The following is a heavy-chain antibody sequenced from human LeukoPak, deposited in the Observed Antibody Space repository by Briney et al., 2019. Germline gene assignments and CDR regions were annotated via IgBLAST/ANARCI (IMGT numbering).Heavy chain of an antibody. V-gene: IGHV4-39*07. CDR3: ARGIVGATLGAFGY. CDR1: GGSISSSSYY. D-gene: IGHD1-26*01. J-gene: IGHJ4*02. CDR2: IYYSGST. Sequence: SETLSLTCTVSGGSISSSSYYWGWIRQPPGKGLEWIGSIYYSGSTYYNPSLKSRVTISVDTSKNQFSLKLSSVTAADTAVYYCARGIVGATLGAFGYWGQGTLVTVSS.